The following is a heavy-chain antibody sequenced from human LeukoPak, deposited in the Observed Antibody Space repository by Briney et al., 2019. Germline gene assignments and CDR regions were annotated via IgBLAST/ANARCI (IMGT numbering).Heavy chain of an antibody. V-gene: IGHV4-39*07. CDR3: ARDLGGEVPAAIQNYYYYMDV. D-gene: IGHD2-2*02. Sequence: PSETLSLTCTVSGGSISSSSYYWGWIRQPPGKGLEWIGSIYYNGSTSYNPSLKSRVTISVDTSKNQFSLKLSSVTAADTAVYYCARDLGGEVPAAIQNYYYYMDVWGKGTTVTVSS. CDR1: GGSISSSSYY. J-gene: IGHJ6*03. CDR2: IYYNGST.